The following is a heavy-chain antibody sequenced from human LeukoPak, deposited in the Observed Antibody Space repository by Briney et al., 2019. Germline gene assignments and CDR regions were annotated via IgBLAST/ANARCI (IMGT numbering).Heavy chain of an antibody. CDR1: GYTFTSYA. CDR3: AIIAPPSDY. J-gene: IGHJ4*02. Sequence: ASVKVSCKASGYTFTSYAINWGRQAPGQGPEWMGWINTYTGNPTYAQGFTGRFVFSLDTSVTTAYLQISSLKAEDTAVYYCAIIAPPSDYWGQGTLVTVSS. CDR2: INTYTGNP. V-gene: IGHV7-4-1*02.